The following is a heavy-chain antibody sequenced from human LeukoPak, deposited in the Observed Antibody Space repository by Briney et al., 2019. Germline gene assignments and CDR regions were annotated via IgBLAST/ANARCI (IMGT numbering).Heavy chain of an antibody. CDR3: ARDFAAAIDY. D-gene: IGHD2-2*01. CDR2: ISSSSSYI. V-gene: IGHV3-21*01. J-gene: IGHJ4*02. Sequence: GGSLRLSCAASGFTFSSYSMNWVRPAPGRGLEWVSSISSSSSYIYYADSVKGRFTISRDNAKNSLYLQMNSLRAEDTAVYYCARDFAAAIDYWGQGTLVTVSS. CDR1: GFTFSSYS.